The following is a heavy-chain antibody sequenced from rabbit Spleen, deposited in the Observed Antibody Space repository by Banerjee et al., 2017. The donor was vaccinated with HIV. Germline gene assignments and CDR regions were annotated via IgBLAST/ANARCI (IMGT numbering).Heavy chain of an antibody. J-gene: IGHJ4*01. V-gene: IGHV1S47*01. CDR3: VRDLGYDAYSEKGYFNL. D-gene: IGHD2-1*01. CDR1: GFDFSNYG. CDR2: IDPIFGRT. Sequence: QEQLVESGGGLVQPGGSLKLSCKASGFDFSNYGMSWVRQAPGKGLEWIGYIDPIFGRTYYASWVNGRFTISSHNAQNTLYLQLNSLTAADTATYFCVRDLGYDAYSEKGYFNLWGPGTLVTVS.